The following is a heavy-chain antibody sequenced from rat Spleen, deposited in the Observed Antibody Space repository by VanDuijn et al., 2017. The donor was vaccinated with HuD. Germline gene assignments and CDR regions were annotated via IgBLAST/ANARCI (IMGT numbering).Heavy chain of an antibody. V-gene: IGHV2-45*01. D-gene: IGHD1-4*01. CDR2: MWSGGST. Sequence: QVQLMESGPGLVQPSETLSLTCTVSGFSLTSYNVHWVRQPPGKGLEWMGVMWSGGSTDYNSALTSRLHISRDTSKSQVFLKMNSLQTEDTATYFCTRESLPGYNSHWFVYWGQGTLVTVSS. J-gene: IGHJ3*01. CDR1: GFSLTSYN. CDR3: TRESLPGYNSHWFVY.